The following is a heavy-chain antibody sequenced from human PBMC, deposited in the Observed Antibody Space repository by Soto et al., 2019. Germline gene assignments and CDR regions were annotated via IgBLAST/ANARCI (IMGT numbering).Heavy chain of an antibody. J-gene: IGHJ6*02. D-gene: IGHD3-10*01. CDR1: GFTFRNYA. V-gene: IGHV3-23*01. CDR2: IDGGGGNI. Sequence: GGSLRLSCAASGFTFRNYAMSLVRQAPGKGLEWVSSIDGGGGNIYYADTVKGRFTISRDSFKNTLDLQMNSLRAEDTAVYYCAKEWNYYGSGKYRKSYGMEVWGQGTTVTVSS. CDR3: AKEWNYYGSGKYRKSYGMEV.